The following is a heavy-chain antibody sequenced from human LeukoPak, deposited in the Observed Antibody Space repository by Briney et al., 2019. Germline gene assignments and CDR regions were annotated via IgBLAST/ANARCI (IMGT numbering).Heavy chain of an antibody. V-gene: IGHV3-30*04. Sequence: GGSLRLSCAASGFTFSSYAMHWVRQAPGKGLEWVAVISYDGSNKYYADSVKGRFTISRDNSKNTLYLQMNCLRAEDTAVYYCARDGEGGYSYGYNYFDYWGQGTLVTVSS. J-gene: IGHJ4*02. CDR2: ISYDGSNK. CDR3: ARDGEGGYSYGYNYFDY. D-gene: IGHD5-18*01. CDR1: GFTFSSYA.